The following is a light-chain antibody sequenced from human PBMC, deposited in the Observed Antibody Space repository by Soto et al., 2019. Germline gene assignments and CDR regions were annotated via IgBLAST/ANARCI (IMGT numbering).Light chain of an antibody. V-gene: IGKV4-1*01. CDR3: QQHYNIPFT. Sequence: DIVMTQSPDSLAVSLGERATINCKSSQSVLYSSNNKNYLAWYQQKPGQPPKLLIYWASTRESGVPDRFSGSGSGTDFTLTISSLQAEDVAVYHCQQHYNIPFTFGPGTKVDIK. J-gene: IGKJ3*01. CDR2: WAS. CDR1: QSVLYSSNNKNY.